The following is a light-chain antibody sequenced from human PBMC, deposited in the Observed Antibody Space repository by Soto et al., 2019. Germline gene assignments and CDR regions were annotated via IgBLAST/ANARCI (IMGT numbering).Light chain of an antibody. CDR1: SSNIGADYD. J-gene: IGLJ3*02. CDR2: GNI. CDR3: QSYDSSLSRRWV. V-gene: IGLV1-40*01. Sequence: QSVLTQPPSVSGAPGQRLTISCTGSSSNIGADYDVHWYQQFPGTAPKLLIYGNINRPSGVPDRFSVSKSGASASLAITGLQAEDEADYYCQSYDSSLSRRWVFGGGTKLTVL.